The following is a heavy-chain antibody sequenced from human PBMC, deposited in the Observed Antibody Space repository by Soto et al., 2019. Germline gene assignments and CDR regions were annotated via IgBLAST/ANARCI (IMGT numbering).Heavy chain of an antibody. CDR2: INPSGGST. CDR3: ASQSGYDSYFDY. CDR1: GYTFTIYY. D-gene: IGHD5-12*01. V-gene: IGHV1-46*03. Sequence: ASVKGSCKASGYTFTIYYMHWVRQAPGQGLEWMGIINPSGGSTSYAQKFQGRVTMTRDTSTSTVYMELSSLRSEDTAVYYCASQSGYDSYFDYWGQGTLVTVSS. J-gene: IGHJ4*02.